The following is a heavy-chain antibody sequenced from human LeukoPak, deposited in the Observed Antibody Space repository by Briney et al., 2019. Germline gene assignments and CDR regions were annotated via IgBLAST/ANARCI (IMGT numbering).Heavy chain of an antibody. V-gene: IGHV4-4*07. CDR1: GGSISSYY. Sequence: KPSETLSFTCTVFGGSISSYYWSWIRQPAGKGLEWIGRMYTSGSTNYSPSLKSRVTMSVDTSKNQFSLKLSSVTAADTAVYYCARDTGYYFGSGNYLYYFDYWGQGTLVAVSS. CDR3: ARDTGYYFGSGNYLYYFDY. CDR2: MYTSGST. D-gene: IGHD3-10*01. J-gene: IGHJ4*02.